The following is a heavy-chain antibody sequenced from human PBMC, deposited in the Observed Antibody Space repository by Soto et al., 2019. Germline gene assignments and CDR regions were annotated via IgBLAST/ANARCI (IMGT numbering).Heavy chain of an antibody. Sequence: GGSLRLSCAASGFTFINYAMNWVRQAPGKGLEWVSGISGSSYTTYYADSVKGRFTISRDNSKNTLYLQMTSLRVDDTALYYCARGINHGSGLAQADYWGQGTLVTVSS. J-gene: IGHJ4*02. CDR2: ISGSSYTT. V-gene: IGHV3-23*01. CDR1: GFTFINYA. D-gene: IGHD3-10*01. CDR3: ARGINHGSGLAQADY.